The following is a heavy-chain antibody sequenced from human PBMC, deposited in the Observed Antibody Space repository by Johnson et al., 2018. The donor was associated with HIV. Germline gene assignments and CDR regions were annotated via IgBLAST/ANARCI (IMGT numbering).Heavy chain of an antibody. CDR3: ARVTNDAFDI. CDR1: GFTFSSYG. Sequence: VYLVESGGGVVQPGGSLRLSCAASGFTFSSYGMHWVRQATGKGLEWVSAIGTAGDTYYPGSVKGRFTISIDNSKNTLYLQMNSLRAGDTAVYYCARVTNDAFDIWGQGTMVTVSS. V-gene: IGHV3-13*01. J-gene: IGHJ3*02. CDR2: IGTAGDT.